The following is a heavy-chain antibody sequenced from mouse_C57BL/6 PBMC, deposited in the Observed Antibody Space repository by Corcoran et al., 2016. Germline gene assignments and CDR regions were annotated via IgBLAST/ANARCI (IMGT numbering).Heavy chain of an antibody. CDR2: INPNNGGT. CDR1: GYTFTDFY. Sequence: EVQLQQSGPELVKPGASVKISCKASGYTFTDFYMNWVKQSHGKSLEWSGDINPNNGGTSYNQKFKGKATLTVDKSSSTAYMELRSLTSEDSAVYYCATYYYGSSSWFAYWGQGTLVTVSA. V-gene: IGHV1-26*01. CDR3: ATYYYGSSSWFAY. J-gene: IGHJ3*01. D-gene: IGHD1-1*01.